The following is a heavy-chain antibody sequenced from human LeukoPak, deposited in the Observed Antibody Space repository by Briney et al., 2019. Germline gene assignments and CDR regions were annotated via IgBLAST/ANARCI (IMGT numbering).Heavy chain of an antibody. CDR2: IKSKTDGGTT. CDR1: GNYW. D-gene: IGHD4-17*01. J-gene: IGHJ4*02. V-gene: IGHV3-15*07. Sequence: GGSLRLSCAASGNYWMHWVRQAPGKGLVWVGRIKSKTDGGTTDYAAPVKGRFTISRDDSKNMLYLQMNSLKTEDTAVYYCTRGDYGDHTDLDYWGQGTLVTVSS. CDR3: TRGDYGDHTDLDY.